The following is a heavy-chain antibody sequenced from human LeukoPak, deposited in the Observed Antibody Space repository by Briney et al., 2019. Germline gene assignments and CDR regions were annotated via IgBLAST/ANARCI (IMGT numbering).Heavy chain of an antibody. J-gene: IGHJ4*02. CDR3: AREGADPMTFGAQWELPHIDY. V-gene: IGHV3-30*03. CDR2: ISYDGSNK. Sequence: GGSLRLSCAASGFTFSSYGMHWVRQAPGKGLEWVAVISYDGSNKYYADSVKGRFTISRDNSKNTLYLQMNSLRAEDTAVYYCAREGADPMTFGAQWELPHIDYWGQGTLVTVSS. D-gene: IGHD1-26*01. CDR1: GFTFSSYG.